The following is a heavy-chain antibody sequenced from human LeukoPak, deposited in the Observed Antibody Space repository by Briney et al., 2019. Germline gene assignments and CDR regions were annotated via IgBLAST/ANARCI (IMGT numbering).Heavy chain of an antibody. CDR3: ARGSRGSYYYFDY. Sequence: ASVKVSCKASGYTFTSYAMHWVRQAPGQRLEWMGWINAGNGNTKYSQEFQGRVTITRDTSASTAYMELSSLRSEDMAVYYCARGSRGSYYYFDYWGQGTLVTVSS. J-gene: IGHJ4*02. CDR2: INAGNGNT. CDR1: GYTFTSYA. V-gene: IGHV1-3*03. D-gene: IGHD1-26*01.